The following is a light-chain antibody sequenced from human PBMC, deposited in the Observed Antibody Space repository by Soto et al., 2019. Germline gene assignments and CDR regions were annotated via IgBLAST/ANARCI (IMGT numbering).Light chain of an antibody. CDR3: TAWDDSLNGVV. CDR1: NSNIESNA. Sequence: QSVLTQPPSASGTPGQRVTISCSGSNSNIESNAVNWYQHLPGTAPKLLIYDNNQRPSGVPDRFSGSKSGTSASLAISGLQSEDEADYYCTAWDDSLNGVVFGGGTKLTVL. CDR2: DNN. J-gene: IGLJ2*01. V-gene: IGLV1-44*01.